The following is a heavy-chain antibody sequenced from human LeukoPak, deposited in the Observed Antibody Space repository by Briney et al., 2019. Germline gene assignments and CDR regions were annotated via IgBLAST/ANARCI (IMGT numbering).Heavy chain of an antibody. CDR3: ARGGSYSFDP. V-gene: IGHV6-1*01. CDR1: GDSDSNTGAG. CDR2: TYYRSKRYN. J-gene: IGHJ5*02. Sequence: SQTLSLTCAISGDSDSNTGAGWHWIRRSPSRGLEWLGRTYYRSKRYNSSAVSVKGRIIINPDTSKNQSSLQLNSVSPEDAAVYYCARGGSYSFDPRGQGTLVTVSS. D-gene: IGHD1-26*01.